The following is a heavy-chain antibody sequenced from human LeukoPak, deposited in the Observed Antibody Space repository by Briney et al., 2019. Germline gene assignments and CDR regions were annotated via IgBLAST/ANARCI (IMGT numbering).Heavy chain of an antibody. V-gene: IGHV3-49*04. D-gene: IGHD5-18*01. CDR2: IRSKAYGETT. Sequence: GRAPRLSCAAPGFPLGDHGMTRVRPAPGKGLEWVGFIRSKAYGETTEYAASVKGRFTISRDESKSSVYLEMNSLKSEDTAVYYCSRGPIYLWLYYGMDVWGQGTTVIVSS. J-gene: IGHJ6*02. CDR1: GFPLGDHG. CDR3: SRGPIYLWLYYGMDV.